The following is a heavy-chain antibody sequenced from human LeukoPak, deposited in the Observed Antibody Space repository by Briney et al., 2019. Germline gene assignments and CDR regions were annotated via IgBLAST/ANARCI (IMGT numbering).Heavy chain of an antibody. CDR3: AKESMIVVVMNWFDP. CDR2: ISGSGGST. V-gene: IGHV3-23*01. D-gene: IGHD3-22*01. Sequence: GASLRLSCAASGFTLSSYAMSWVRQAPGKGLEWVSAISGSGGSTYYADSVKGRFTISRDNSKNTLYLQMNSLRAEDTAVYYCAKESMIVVVMNWFDPWGQGTLVTVSS. J-gene: IGHJ5*02. CDR1: GFTLSSYA.